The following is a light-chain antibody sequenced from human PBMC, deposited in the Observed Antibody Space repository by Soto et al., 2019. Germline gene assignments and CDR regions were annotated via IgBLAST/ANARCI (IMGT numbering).Light chain of an antibody. CDR1: QNLRSS. V-gene: IGKV3-15*01. CDR3: QQYNIWPQT. J-gene: IGKJ1*01. CDR2: GAS. Sequence: VMTQSPATLSVSPGERATLSCRASQNLRSSLAWYQQKPGQAPRLLIYGASTRATGIPARFSGSGSGTEFTLAISSLQSEDFAVYFCQQYNIWPQTFGQGTKVDIK.